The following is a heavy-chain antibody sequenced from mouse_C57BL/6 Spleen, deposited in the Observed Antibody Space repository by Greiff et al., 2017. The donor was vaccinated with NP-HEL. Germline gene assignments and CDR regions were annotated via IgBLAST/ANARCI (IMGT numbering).Heavy chain of an antibody. D-gene: IGHD2-4*01. CDR3: ARREYYDHDTGDFDV. Sequence: VQLQQSGAELARRGASVKLSCKASGYTFTSYGISWVKQRTGQGLEWIGEIYPRSGNTYYNEKFKGKATLTADKSSSTAYMELRSLTSEDSAVYFCARREYYDHDTGDFDVWGTGTTVTVSS. CDR1: GYTFTSYG. CDR2: IYPRSGNT. J-gene: IGHJ1*03. V-gene: IGHV1-81*01.